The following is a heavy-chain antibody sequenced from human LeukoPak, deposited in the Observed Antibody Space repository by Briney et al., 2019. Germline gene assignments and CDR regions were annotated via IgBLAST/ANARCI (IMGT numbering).Heavy chain of an antibody. CDR2: SSGSGRDT. CDR3: ARAVGNYYYYYMDV. CDR1: GLTFSNHA. D-gene: IGHD7-27*01. Sequence: GGSLRLSCAGSGLTFSNHAMTWVRQAPGKGLEYVAESSGSGRDTYYADSVQGRFTISRDNSKNTLYLQMNSLRAEDTAVYYCARAVGNYYYYYMDVWGKGTTVTVSS. J-gene: IGHJ6*03. V-gene: IGHV3-23*01.